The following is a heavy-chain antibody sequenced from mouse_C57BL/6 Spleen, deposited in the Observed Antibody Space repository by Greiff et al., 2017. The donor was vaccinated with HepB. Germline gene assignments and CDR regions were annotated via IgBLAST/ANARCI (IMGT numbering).Heavy chain of an antibody. J-gene: IGHJ2*01. CDR3: ARIAYYDYDEDYFDY. CDR1: GYTFTDYN. Sequence: EVQLQQSGPELVKPGASVKMSCKASGYTFTDYNMHWVKQSHGKSLEWIGYINPNNGGTSYNQKFKGKATLTVNKSSSTAYMELRSLTSEDSAVYYCARIAYYDYDEDYFDYWGQGTTLTVSS. D-gene: IGHD2-4*01. CDR2: INPNNGGT. V-gene: IGHV1-22*01.